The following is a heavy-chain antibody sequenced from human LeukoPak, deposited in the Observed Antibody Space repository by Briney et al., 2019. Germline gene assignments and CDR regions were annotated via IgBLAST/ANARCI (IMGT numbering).Heavy chain of an antibody. D-gene: IGHD3-22*01. CDR2: TRNKANSYTT. V-gene: IGHV3-72*01. Sequence: GGSLRLSCAASGFTFSDHYMDWVRQAPGKGREWVGRTRNKANSYTTEYAASVKGRFTISRDDSKNSLYLQMNSLKTEDTAVYYCAREGNYYDSSGYLFDYWGQGTLVTVSS. J-gene: IGHJ4*02. CDR1: GFTFSDHY. CDR3: AREGNYYDSSGYLFDY.